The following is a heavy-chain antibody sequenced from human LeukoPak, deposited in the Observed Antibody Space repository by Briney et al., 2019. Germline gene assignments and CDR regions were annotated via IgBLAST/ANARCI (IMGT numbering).Heavy chain of an antibody. Sequence: PSETLSLTCTVSGGSISSYYWSWIRQPPGKGLEWIGYIYYSGSTNYNPSLKSRVTISVDTSKNQFSLKLSSVTAADTAVYYCARDRATYYDYYMDVWGKGTTVTVSS. CDR1: GGSISSYY. J-gene: IGHJ6*03. D-gene: IGHD1-26*01. CDR2: IYYSGST. CDR3: ARDRATYYDYYMDV. V-gene: IGHV4-59*01.